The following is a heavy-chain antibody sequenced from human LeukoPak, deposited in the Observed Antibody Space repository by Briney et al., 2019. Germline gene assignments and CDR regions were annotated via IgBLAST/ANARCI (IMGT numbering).Heavy chain of an antibody. CDR1: GFTFSSYA. Sequence: TGGSLRLSCAASGFTFSSYAMHWVRQAPGKGLEYVSAISSNGGSTYYANSVKGRFTISRDNSKNTLYLQMGSLRAEDMAVYYCARDAGVGQQLPTYNWFDPWGQGTLVTVSS. V-gene: IGHV3-64*01. CDR3: ARDAGVGQQLPTYNWFDP. D-gene: IGHD6-13*01. J-gene: IGHJ5*02. CDR2: ISSNGGST.